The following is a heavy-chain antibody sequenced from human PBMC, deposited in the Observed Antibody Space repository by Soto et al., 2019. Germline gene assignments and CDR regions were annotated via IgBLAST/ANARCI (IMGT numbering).Heavy chain of an antibody. V-gene: IGHV3-64*01. Sequence: EVQLVESGGGLVQPGGSLRLSCAASGFTFSSYTMHWVRQAPGKGLEYVSAISSNGGTYYENSVKGRFTISRDNSKNTMYLQMGSLRAEDMAVYYCARGYCTSSSCFRYFDYWGQGTLVTVSS. CDR1: GFTFSSYT. D-gene: IGHD2-15*01. CDR3: ARGYCTSSSCFRYFDY. CDR2: ISSNGGT. J-gene: IGHJ4*02.